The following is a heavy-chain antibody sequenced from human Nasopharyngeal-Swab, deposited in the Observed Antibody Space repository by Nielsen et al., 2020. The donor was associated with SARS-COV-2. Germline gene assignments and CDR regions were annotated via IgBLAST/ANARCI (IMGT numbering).Heavy chain of an antibody. J-gene: IGHJ4*02. Sequence: WVRQAPGQGPEWMGIINPSGGRTSYAQKFQGRVTMTRDTSTSTVYMELSSLRSEDTAMYYCARDLGYGDYGGGFDYWGQGTLVTVSS. D-gene: IGHD4-17*01. V-gene: IGHV1-46*01. CDR2: INPSGGRT. CDR3: ARDLGYGDYGGGFDY.